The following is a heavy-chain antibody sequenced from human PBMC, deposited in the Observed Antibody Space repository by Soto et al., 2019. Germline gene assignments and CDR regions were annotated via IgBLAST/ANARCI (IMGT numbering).Heavy chain of an antibody. CDR3: ARGQYVVTAKNYYFDY. Sequence: QVQLVQSEAEVRKPGASVKVSCKASGYTFTRYAMHWVRQAPGQRLEWMGWIDAGNGKTKYSQEFQGRVTITRDTSASTAYMELSSLRSEDTAVYYCARGQYVVTAKNYYFDYWGQGTLVTVSS. CDR1: GYTFTRYA. J-gene: IGHJ4*02. V-gene: IGHV1-3*01. CDR2: IDAGNGKT. D-gene: IGHD2-21*02.